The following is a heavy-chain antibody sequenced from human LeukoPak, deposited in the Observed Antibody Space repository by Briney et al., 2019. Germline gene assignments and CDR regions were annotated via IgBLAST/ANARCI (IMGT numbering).Heavy chain of an antibody. CDR1: GFTFDDHG. V-gene: IGHV3-20*04. J-gene: IGHJ5*02. D-gene: IGHD5-18*01. CDR2: INWNGGST. CDR3: ARGLGGYSYGLENWFDP. Sequence: GGSLRLSCAASGFTFDDHGMSWVRQAPGKGLEWVSGINWNGGSTGYADSVKGRFTISRDNAKNSLYLQMNSLRAEDTALYYCARGLGGYSYGLENWFDPWGQGTLVTVSS.